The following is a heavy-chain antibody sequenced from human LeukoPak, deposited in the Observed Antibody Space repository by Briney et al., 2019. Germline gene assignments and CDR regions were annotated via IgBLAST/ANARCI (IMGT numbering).Heavy chain of an antibody. CDR3: ARAIVWFGSDY. D-gene: IGHD3-10*01. CDR2: IKQDGSEK. CDR1: GFTFSSYS. J-gene: IGHJ4*02. Sequence: GSLRLSCAASGFTFSSYSMNWVRQAPGKGLEWVANIKQDGSEKYYLDSVKGRFTISRDNAKNSLYLQMNSLRAEDTAVYYCARAIVWFGSDYWGQGTLVTVSS. V-gene: IGHV3-7*01.